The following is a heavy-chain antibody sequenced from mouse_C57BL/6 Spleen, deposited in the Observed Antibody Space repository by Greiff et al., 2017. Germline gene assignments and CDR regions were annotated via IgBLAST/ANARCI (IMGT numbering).Heavy chain of an antibody. V-gene: IGHV1-15*01. CDR2: IDPETGGT. J-gene: IGHJ4*01. Sequence: VQLKESGAELVRPGASVTLSCKASGYTFTDYEMHWVKQTPVHGLEWIGAIDPETGGTAYNQKFKGKAILTADKSSSTAYMELRSLTSEDSAVYYCTRVYDYDWAMDYWGQGTSVTVSS. D-gene: IGHD2-4*01. CDR1: GYTFTDYE. CDR3: TRVYDYDWAMDY.